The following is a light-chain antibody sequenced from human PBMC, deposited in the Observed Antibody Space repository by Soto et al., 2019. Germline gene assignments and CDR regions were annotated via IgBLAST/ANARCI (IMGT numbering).Light chain of an antibody. CDR3: QQYNSYS. Sequence: IQLTQSHSTLSASVGERVTLTCRASQSVNKWLDWFQQKPGKVPKLLIFDASTLQTGVPSRFGGGGSGTDFTLTISSLQPEDFATYYCQQYNSYSFGQGTKVDIK. CDR2: DAS. V-gene: IGKV1-5*01. CDR1: QSVNKW. J-gene: IGKJ1*01.